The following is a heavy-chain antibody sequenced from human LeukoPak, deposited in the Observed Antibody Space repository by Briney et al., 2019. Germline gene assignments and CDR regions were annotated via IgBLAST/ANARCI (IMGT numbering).Heavy chain of an antibody. CDR1: GGSISSYY. J-gene: IGHJ3*02. Sequence: TASETLSLTCTVSGGSISSYYWSWIRQPAGKGLEWIGRIYTSGSTNYNPSLKSRVTMSVDTSKNQFSLKLSSVTAADTAVYYCASVSLCDAFAVSLCDAFDIWGQGTMVTVSS. V-gene: IGHV4-4*07. CDR3: ASVSLCDAFAVSLCDAFDI. D-gene: IGHD3-16*01. CDR2: IYTSGST.